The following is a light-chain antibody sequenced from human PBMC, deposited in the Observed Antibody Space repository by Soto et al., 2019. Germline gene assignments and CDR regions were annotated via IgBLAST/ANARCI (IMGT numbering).Light chain of an antibody. J-gene: IGKJ1*01. Sequence: DIQMTQSPSTLSASVGDRVTITCWASQSVSDWLAWYQQKPGKAPKLLIYDASSLESAVPSRFSGSGSGTEFTLTISSLQPDDFATYYCQQYNSYTWTFGQGTKVEIK. CDR1: QSVSDW. CDR2: DAS. CDR3: QQYNSYTWT. V-gene: IGKV1-5*01.